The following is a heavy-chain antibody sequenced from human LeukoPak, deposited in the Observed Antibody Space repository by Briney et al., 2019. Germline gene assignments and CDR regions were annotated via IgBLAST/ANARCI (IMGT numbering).Heavy chain of an antibody. CDR3: AREWGLEGSGYYYAY. D-gene: IGHD3-22*01. J-gene: IGHJ4*02. V-gene: IGHV1-69*13. CDR2: ITPIFGTA. Sequence: ASVKVSCKASGGTFSRFTISWVRQAPGQGFEWMGGITPIFGTANFAQKFQGRVSITADGSTSTAFMELSSLRSEDTAVYYCAREWGLEGSGYYYAYWGQGTLVTVSS. CDR1: GGTFSRFT.